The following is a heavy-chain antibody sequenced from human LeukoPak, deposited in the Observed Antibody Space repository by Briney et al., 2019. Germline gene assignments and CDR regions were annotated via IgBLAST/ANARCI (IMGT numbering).Heavy chain of an antibody. D-gene: IGHD3-10*01. CDR3: ARRRGDYGSGELNI. V-gene: IGHV4-59*08. J-gene: IGHJ3*02. CDR1: GGSITNYY. Sequence: PSETLSLTCTVSGGSITNYYWYWIRQPPGKGLEWIWSIYYSGSTNYNPSLKSRVTISVDTSKNQFSLKLSSVTAADTAVYYCARRRGDYGSGELNIWGQGTMVTVSS. CDR2: IYYSGST.